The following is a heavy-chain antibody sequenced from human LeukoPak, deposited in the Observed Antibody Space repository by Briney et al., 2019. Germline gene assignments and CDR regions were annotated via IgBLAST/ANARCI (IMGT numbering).Heavy chain of an antibody. CDR1: GFTFSSYW. V-gene: IGHV3-7*01. CDR2: IKQDGSEK. D-gene: IGHD3-3*01. Sequence: GGSLRLSCAASGFTFSSYWMSWVRQAPGKGLEWVANIKQDGSEKYYVDSVKGRFTISRDNAKNSLYLQMNSLRAEDTAVYYCARAHYDFWSGFDAFDIWGQGTMVTVSS. CDR3: ARAHYDFWSGFDAFDI. J-gene: IGHJ3*02.